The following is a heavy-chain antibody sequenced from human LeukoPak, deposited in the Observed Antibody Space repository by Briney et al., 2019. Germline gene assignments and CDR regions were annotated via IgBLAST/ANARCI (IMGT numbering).Heavy chain of an antibody. CDR1: GFTFDDYG. CDR3: ARGGVNTAPGNY. CDR2: INWNGGST. J-gene: IGHJ4*02. D-gene: IGHD6-25*01. Sequence: GGSLRLSCAASGFTFDDYGMSWVRQAPGKGLEWVSGINWNGGSTGYADSVKGRFTISRDNAKNSLYLRMNSLRAEDTALYYCARGGVNTAPGNYWGQGTLVTVSS. V-gene: IGHV3-20*04.